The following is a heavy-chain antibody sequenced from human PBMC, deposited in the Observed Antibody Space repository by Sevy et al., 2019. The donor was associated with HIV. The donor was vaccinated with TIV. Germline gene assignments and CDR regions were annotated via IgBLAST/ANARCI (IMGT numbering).Heavy chain of an antibody. J-gene: IGHJ4*02. CDR1: GFTFSSYA. CDR3: ARGRVGATTSYYFDY. D-gene: IGHD1-26*01. V-gene: IGHV3-33*01. CDR2: IWHDGSQK. Sequence: GGSLRLSCAASGFTFSSYAMHWVRQAPGMGLEWVGFIWHDGSQKYYADSVRGRFTFSRDNSKNTLFLQVSSLRAEDTAVYYCARGRVGATTSYYFDYWGQGTLVTVSS.